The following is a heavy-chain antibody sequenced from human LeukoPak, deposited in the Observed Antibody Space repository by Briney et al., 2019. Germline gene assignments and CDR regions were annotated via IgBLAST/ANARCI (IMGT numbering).Heavy chain of an antibody. Sequence: PGGSLRLSCAASRFTFSSYGMHWVRQAPGKGLEWVAHIREDGSEKYYLDSVEGRFTISRDNAKSSLYLQLNSLRVDDTAVYYCATYSGAHHKTFDYWGRGTLVTVSS. J-gene: IGHJ4*02. CDR3: ATYSGAHHKTFDY. CDR2: IREDGSEK. CDR1: RFTFSSYG. V-gene: IGHV3-7*01. D-gene: IGHD1-26*01.